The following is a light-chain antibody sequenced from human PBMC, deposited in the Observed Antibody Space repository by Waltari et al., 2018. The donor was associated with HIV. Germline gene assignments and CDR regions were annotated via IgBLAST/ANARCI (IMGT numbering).Light chain of an antibody. V-gene: IGLV10-54*04. J-gene: IGLJ3*02. CDR2: RNN. CDR1: RKHAGYQG. CDR3: CAWDSSLNGWV. Sequence: QAGLPQPPSMSTGLAHTGTLTCTGARKHAGYQGVAWVQHRRVHPPKLLSHRNNNRPSGISDRFSAFRSGDTGFLTISRLQSEDEADYFCCAWDSSLNGWVFGGGTQLTLL.